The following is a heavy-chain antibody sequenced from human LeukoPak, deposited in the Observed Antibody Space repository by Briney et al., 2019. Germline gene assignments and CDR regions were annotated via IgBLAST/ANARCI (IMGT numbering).Heavy chain of an antibody. Sequence: GGSLRLSCAASGFIFGSYGMHWFRQAPGKGLEWVAFIRFDGSNKYYADSVKGRFTISRDNSKNTLYLQMNSLRAEDTAVYYCAKGCSSTSCYSNYYYYYMDVWGKGTTVTVSS. CDR2: IRFDGSNK. CDR3: AKGCSSTSCYSNYYYYYMDV. D-gene: IGHD2-2*02. CDR1: GFIFGSYG. J-gene: IGHJ6*03. V-gene: IGHV3-30*02.